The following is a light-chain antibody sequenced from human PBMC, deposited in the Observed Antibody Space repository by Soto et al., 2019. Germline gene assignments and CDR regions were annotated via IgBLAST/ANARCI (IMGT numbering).Light chain of an antibody. J-gene: IGKJ5*01. CDR2: AAS. CDR3: QQGYITPIT. CDR1: QSLSTY. V-gene: IGKV1-39*01. Sequence: DIQMTQSPSSLSGSVGDRVTITCRASQSLSTYLHWYQQRPGEAPKLLIYAASSLQSGVPSRFSGSGSGTDFTLTITSLQTEDFATYYCQQGYITPITFGQGTRLEIK.